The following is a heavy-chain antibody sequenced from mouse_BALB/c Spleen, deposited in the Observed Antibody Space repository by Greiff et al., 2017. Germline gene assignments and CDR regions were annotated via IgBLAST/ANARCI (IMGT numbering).Heavy chain of an antibody. J-gene: IGHJ2*01. CDR3: ARDPYGYFDD. CDR2: ISYDGSN. Sequence: EVQLQQSGPGLVKPSQSLSLTCSVTGYSITSGYYWNWIRQFPGNKLEWMGYISYDGSNNYNPSLKNRISITRDTSKNQFFLKLNSVTTEDTATYYCARDPYGYFDDWGQGTTRTVSS. CDR1: GYSITSGYY. D-gene: IGHD1-1*01. V-gene: IGHV3-6*02.